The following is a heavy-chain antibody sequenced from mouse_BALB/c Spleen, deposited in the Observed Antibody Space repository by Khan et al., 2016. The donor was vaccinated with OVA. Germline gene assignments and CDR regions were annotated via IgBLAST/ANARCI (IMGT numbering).Heavy chain of an antibody. Sequence: QVQLKQSGAELAKPGASVKMSCKASGYMFTSYWMNWVKQRPGQGLEWIGYINPTSGYTYYNQTFKDRATLTADKSSSTAYMQLSSLTSEDSAVYYCARSGYGSLAYWGQGTLVTVSA. CDR1: GYMFTSYW. CDR2: INPTSGYT. V-gene: IGHV1-7*01. J-gene: IGHJ3*01. D-gene: IGHD1-1*01. CDR3: ARSGYGSLAY.